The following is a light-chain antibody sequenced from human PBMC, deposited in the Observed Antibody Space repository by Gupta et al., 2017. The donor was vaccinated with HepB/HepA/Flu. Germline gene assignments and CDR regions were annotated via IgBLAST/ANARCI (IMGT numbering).Light chain of an antibody. CDR3: QKYYSAPRT. CDR1: RTIANH. Sequence: DIQVTQSPSSLSASVGDRVTITCRTSRTIANHLAWYQQEPGKAPKLLIYAASTLQSGVPSRFSGSGSGTEFTLTISSLQPEDVATYYCQKYYSAPRTFGPGTKVAIK. J-gene: IGKJ1*01. CDR2: AAS. V-gene: IGKV1-27*01.